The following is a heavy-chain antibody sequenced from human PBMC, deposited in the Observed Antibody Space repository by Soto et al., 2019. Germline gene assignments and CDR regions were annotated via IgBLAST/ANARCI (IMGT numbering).Heavy chain of an antibody. CDR2: INNDGSRA. Sequence: EVPLVESGGGLVQPGESLRLSCVASGFTFRNNWMHWARQAPGKGLVWVAHINNDGSRAIYADSVKGRFTISRDNAKNTLFRLMDSLRVEDTAVYYCVNGGWLGDWGQGTLVSVSS. CDR3: VNGGWLGD. CDR1: GFTFRNNW. V-gene: IGHV3-74*01. J-gene: IGHJ4*02. D-gene: IGHD3-10*01.